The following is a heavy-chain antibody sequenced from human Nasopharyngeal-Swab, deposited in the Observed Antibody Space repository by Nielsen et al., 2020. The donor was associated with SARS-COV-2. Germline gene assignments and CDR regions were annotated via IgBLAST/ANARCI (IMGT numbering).Heavy chain of an antibody. Sequence: GESLKISCAASGFTFSSYAMHWVRQAPGKGLEWVAVISYDGSNKYYADSVKGRFTISRDNSKNTLYLQMNSLRAEDTAVYYCARDSTSLRFLEWSLNYYYGMDVWGQGTTVTVSS. D-gene: IGHD3-3*01. J-gene: IGHJ6*02. CDR1: GFTFSSYA. V-gene: IGHV3-30*04. CDR2: ISYDGSNK. CDR3: ARDSTSLRFLEWSLNYYYGMDV.